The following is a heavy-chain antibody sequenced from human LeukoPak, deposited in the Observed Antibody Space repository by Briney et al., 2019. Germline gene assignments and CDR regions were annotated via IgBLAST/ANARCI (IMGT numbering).Heavy chain of an antibody. Sequence: GGSLRLSCAASGFTVSSNYMSWVRQAPGKGLEWVSVIYSGGSTYYADSVKGRFTISRDNAKNSLYLQMNSLRAEDTAVYYCARVGYSSGWPPADAFDIWGQGTMVTVSS. CDR3: ARVGYSSGWPPADAFDI. J-gene: IGHJ3*02. CDR1: GFTVSSNY. CDR2: IYSGGST. D-gene: IGHD6-19*01. V-gene: IGHV3-53*01.